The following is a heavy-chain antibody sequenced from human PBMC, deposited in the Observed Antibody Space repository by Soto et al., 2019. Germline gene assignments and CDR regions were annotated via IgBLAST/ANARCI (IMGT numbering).Heavy chain of an antibody. J-gene: IGHJ6*02. CDR2: IWYDGSNK. V-gene: IGHV3-33*01. D-gene: IGHD3-9*01. CDR3: AVVKIFEGMDV. CDR1: GFTFSSYG. Sequence: GGSLRLSCAASGFTFSSYGMHWVRQAPGKGLEWVAVIWYDGSNKYYADSVKGRFTISRDNAKNSLYLHMNSLRAEDTAVYYCAVVKIFEGMDVWGQGTTVTVS.